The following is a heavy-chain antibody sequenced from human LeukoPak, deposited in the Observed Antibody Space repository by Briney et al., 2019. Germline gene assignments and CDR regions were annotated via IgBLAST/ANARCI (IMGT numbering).Heavy chain of an antibody. CDR2: ISYDGSNK. J-gene: IGHJ6*02. D-gene: IGHD2-2*01. CDR1: GFTFSSYG. Sequence: GGSLRLSCAASGFTFSSYGMHWVRQAPGKGLEWVAVISYDGSNKYYADSVKGRFTISRDNSKNTLYLQMNSLRAEDTAVYYCARMPSASDGMDVWGQGTTVTVSS. CDR3: ARMPSASDGMDV. V-gene: IGHV3-30*03.